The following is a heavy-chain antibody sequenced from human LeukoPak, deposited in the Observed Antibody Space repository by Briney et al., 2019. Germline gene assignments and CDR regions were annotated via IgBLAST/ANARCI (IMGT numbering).Heavy chain of an antibody. CDR1: GGSISSSSYY. V-gene: IGHV4-39*01. J-gene: IGHJ4*02. CDR3: ARTDYYDSSGYYFDY. Sequence: SETLSLTCTVSGGSISSSSYYWGGIRQPPGKGLEWIGSIYYSGSTYYDPSLKSRVTISVDTSKNQFSLKLSSVTAADTAVYYCARTDYYDSSGYYFDYWGQGTLVTVSS. CDR2: IYYSGST. D-gene: IGHD3-22*01.